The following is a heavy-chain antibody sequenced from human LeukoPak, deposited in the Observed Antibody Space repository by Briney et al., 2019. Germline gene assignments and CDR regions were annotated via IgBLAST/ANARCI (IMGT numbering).Heavy chain of an antibody. D-gene: IGHD1-26*01. CDR2: ISAYNGNT. Sequence: ASVKVSCKASGYTFTSYGISWVRQAPGQGLEWMGWISAYNGNTNYAQKLQGRVTMTTDTSTSTAYMELRSLRSDDTAVYYCARARPSGSSLYYFDYWGQGTLVTVSS. J-gene: IGHJ4*02. CDR3: ARARPSGSSLYYFDY. CDR1: GYTFTSYG. V-gene: IGHV1-18*01.